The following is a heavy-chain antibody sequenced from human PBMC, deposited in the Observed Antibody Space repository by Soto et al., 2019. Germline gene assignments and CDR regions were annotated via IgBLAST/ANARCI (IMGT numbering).Heavy chain of an antibody. J-gene: IGHJ6*02. D-gene: IGHD3-10*01. CDR1: GGSISSGGYS. CDR2: IHHSWST. CDR3: ARDRVTIIRGLSHYGMDV. V-gene: IGHV4-30-2*06. Sequence: SETLSLTCAVSGGSISSGGYSWSWIRQSPGKGLEWIGYIHHSWSTYFIPSLKSRVTISEDRSKNQFSLKLSSVTAADTAVYYCARDRVTIIRGLSHYGMDVWGQGTTVTVSS.